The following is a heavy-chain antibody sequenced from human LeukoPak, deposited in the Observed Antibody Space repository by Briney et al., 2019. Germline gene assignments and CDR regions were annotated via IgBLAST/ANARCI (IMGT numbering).Heavy chain of an antibody. D-gene: IGHD3-22*01. Sequence: PGGSLRLSCVASGFTFSSHGMSWVRQAPGKGLEWVSAISGSGGSTYYADSVKGRFTISRDNSKNTLDLQMNSLRAEDTAVYYCAKDLGYYYDSSGYHYFDYWGQGTLVTVSS. V-gene: IGHV3-23*01. J-gene: IGHJ4*02. CDR3: AKDLGYYYDSSGYHYFDY. CDR1: GFTFSSHG. CDR2: ISGSGGST.